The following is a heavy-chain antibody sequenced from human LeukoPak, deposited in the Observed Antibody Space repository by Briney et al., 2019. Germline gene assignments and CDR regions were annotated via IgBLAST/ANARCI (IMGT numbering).Heavy chain of an antibody. V-gene: IGHV3-48*03. CDR1: GFTFSSYE. CDR3: ARDKIVVVPADNSEEYYYYYYMDV. CDR2: ISSSGSTI. Sequence: PGGSLRLSCAASGFTFSSYEMNWVRQAPGKGLEWVSYISSSGSTIYYADSVKGRFTISRDNAKNSLYLQMNSLRAEDTAVYYCARDKIVVVPADNSEEYYYYYYMDVWGKGTTVTISS. J-gene: IGHJ6*03. D-gene: IGHD2-2*01.